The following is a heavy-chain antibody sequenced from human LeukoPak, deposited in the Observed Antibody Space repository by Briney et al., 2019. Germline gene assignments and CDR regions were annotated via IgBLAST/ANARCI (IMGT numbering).Heavy chain of an antibody. CDR1: GYTFTSYG. V-gene: IGHV1-18*01. D-gene: IGHD6-6*01. Sequence: ASVKVSCKASGYTFTSYGISWVRQAPGQGLEWMGWISAYNGNTNYAQELQGRVTMTTDTSTSTAYMELRSLRSDDTAVYYCARAQSIAARRGAFDIWGQGTMVTVSS. CDR3: ARAQSIAARRGAFDI. CDR2: ISAYNGNT. J-gene: IGHJ3*02.